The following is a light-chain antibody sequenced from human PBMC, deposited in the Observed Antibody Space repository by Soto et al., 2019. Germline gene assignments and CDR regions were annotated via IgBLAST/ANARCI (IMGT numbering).Light chain of an antibody. CDR3: QQYGSSPGT. Sequence: EIVLTQSPGTLSLSPGERATLSCRASQSVSSSYLAWYLQKPGKAPILLIYGASTRDTGIPGRFSGSGSGTDFTLTISRLEPEDFAVYYCQQYGSSPGTFGQGTKVEIK. CDR1: QSVSSSY. J-gene: IGKJ1*01. V-gene: IGKV3-20*01. CDR2: GAS.